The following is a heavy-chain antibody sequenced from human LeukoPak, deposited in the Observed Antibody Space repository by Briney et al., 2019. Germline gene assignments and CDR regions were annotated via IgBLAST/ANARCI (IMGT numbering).Heavy chain of an antibody. Sequence: ASVKVSCKASGYTFTGYYMHWVRQAPGQGLEWMGRINPNSGGTNYAQKFQGRVTMTRDTSISTAYMELSRLRSDDTAVYYCARDPETYYYDSSGYCPFGYWGQGTLVTVSS. D-gene: IGHD3-22*01. CDR3: ARDPETYYYDSSGYCPFGY. V-gene: IGHV1-2*06. J-gene: IGHJ4*02. CDR1: GYTFTGYY. CDR2: INPNSGGT.